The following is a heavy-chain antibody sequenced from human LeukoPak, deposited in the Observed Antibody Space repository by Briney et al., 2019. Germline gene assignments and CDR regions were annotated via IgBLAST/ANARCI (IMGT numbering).Heavy chain of an antibody. Sequence: SVKVSCEASGGTFSSYTVSWVRQAPGQGLEWMGRIIPILGIANYAQKFQGRVTITADKSTSTAYMELSSLRSEDTAVYYCATTGDMVRGVFDYWGQGTLVTVSS. CDR1: GGTFSSYT. CDR3: ATTGDMVRGVFDY. D-gene: IGHD3-10*01. CDR2: IIPILGIA. J-gene: IGHJ4*02. V-gene: IGHV1-69*02.